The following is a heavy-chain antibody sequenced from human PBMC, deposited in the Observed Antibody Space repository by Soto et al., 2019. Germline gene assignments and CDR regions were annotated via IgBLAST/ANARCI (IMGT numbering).Heavy chain of an antibody. CDR1: GFIFKNHA. D-gene: IGHD1-26*01. CDR2: IGGAGTYT. V-gene: IGHV3-23*01. CDR3: ARDPGTVIVGAFDY. J-gene: IGHJ4*02. Sequence: EVQLLESGGGLVQPGESLRLACVGSGFIFKNHAVSWVRQAPGKGLEWVSGIGGAGTYTLYADSVKGRFTISTDKSKDMVYLQINGLRVEDTATYYCARDPGTVIVGAFDYWGQGTLV.